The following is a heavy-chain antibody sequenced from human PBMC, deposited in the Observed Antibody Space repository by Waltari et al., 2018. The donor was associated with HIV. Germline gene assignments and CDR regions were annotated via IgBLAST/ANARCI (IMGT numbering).Heavy chain of an antibody. D-gene: IGHD3-16*01. CDR3: VRRQGDWGPGGDY. Sequence: EVQLVQSGAEVKKSGESLKISCTGSGYNFSKHWIAWVCHFTGKGLEWMGVLYPVDSDVIYSPSFQGQVIISADKSINTAYLQWNSLWTSDTAMYYCVRRQGDWGPGGDYWGQGTQVTVFS. V-gene: IGHV5-51*01. J-gene: IGHJ4*02. CDR2: LYPVDSDV. CDR1: GYNFSKHW.